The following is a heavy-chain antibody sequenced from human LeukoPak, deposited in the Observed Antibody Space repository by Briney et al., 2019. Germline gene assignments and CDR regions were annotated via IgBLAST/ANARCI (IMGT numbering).Heavy chain of an antibody. V-gene: IGHV3-64*01. Sequence: PGGSLRLSCAASGFTFSSFPMQWVRQVPGKGLKYVSTISSTGETSYYANSVKDRFTISRDNSKNTLHLQMGSLRAEDMAVYYCARVMSGSGSKYFDYWGQGTLVTVSS. CDR2: ISSTGETS. D-gene: IGHD3-10*01. CDR1: GFTFSSFP. J-gene: IGHJ4*02. CDR3: ARVMSGSGSKYFDY.